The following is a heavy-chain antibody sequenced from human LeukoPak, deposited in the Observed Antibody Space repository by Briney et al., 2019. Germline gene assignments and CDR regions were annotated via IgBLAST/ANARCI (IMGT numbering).Heavy chain of an antibody. V-gene: IGHV4-4*09. CDR2: FYASGST. J-gene: IGHJ6*04. CDR3: ARQGGYSSPFSV. CDR1: GGSISSYY. D-gene: IGHD6-13*01. Sequence: SETLSLTCTVSGGSISSYYWSWIWLPPGKGLECIGYFYASGSTNYNPSLKSRVTISVDTSRNQISLKLNSVTAADTAVYYCARQGGYSSPFSVWGKGTTVTVSS.